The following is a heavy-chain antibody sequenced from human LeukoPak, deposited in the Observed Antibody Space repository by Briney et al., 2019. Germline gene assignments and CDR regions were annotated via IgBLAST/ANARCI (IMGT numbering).Heavy chain of an antibody. CDR2: IDHRGNT. V-gene: IGHV4-4*02. CDR1: GDSISSTNW. J-gene: IGHJ4*02. CDR3: ARGYGPGY. Sequence: SETLSLTCAASGDSISSTNWRNWVRQPPGKGLEWIGEIDHRGNTNYNPSLKSRVSISADKSKNQFSLKLTSVTAADTAVYYCARGYGPGYWGQGILVTVSA. D-gene: IGHD4-17*01.